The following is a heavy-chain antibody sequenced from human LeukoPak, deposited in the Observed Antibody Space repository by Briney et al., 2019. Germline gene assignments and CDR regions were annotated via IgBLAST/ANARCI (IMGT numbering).Heavy chain of an antibody. J-gene: IGHJ6*03. D-gene: IGHD3-22*01. V-gene: IGHV4-59*01. CDR2: IYYSGST. Sequence: PSETLSLTCTVSGGSISSYYWSWIRQPPGKGLEWIGYIYYSGSTNYNPSLKSRVTISVDTSKNQFSLKLSSVTAADTAVYYCARVVSSGYYPPYYYYYYYMDVWGKGTTVTVSS. CDR3: ARVVSSGYYPPYYYYYYYMDV. CDR1: GGSISSYY.